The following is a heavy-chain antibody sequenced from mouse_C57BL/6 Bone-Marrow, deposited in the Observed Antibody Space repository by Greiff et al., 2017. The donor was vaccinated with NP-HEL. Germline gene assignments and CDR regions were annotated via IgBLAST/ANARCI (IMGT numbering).Heavy chain of an antibody. CDR1: GYTFTSYW. J-gene: IGHJ1*03. Sequence: QVQLQQPGAKLVKPGASVKMSCKASGYTFTSYWITWVKQRPGQGLEWIGDIYPGSGSTNYNEKFKSKATLTVDTSSSTAYMQLSSLTSEDSAVYYCATLWYSPAYFDVWGTGTTVTVSS. V-gene: IGHV1-55*01. CDR2: IYPGSGST. CDR3: ATLWYSPAYFDV. D-gene: IGHD2-1*01.